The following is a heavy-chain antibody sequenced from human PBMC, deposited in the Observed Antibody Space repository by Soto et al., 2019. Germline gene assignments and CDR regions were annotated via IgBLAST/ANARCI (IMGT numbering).Heavy chain of an antibody. V-gene: IGHV1-69*12. Sequence: QVRLVQSGAEVKKPGSSVKVSCKASGGTFSNYAISWVRQAPGQGPEWMGGIILPFGTANYAQKFQDRVTTTADASMTTTYLERRGLRSDDTAVYSCARGPDYEGCFDYWGQGPLVTVSS. CDR2: IILPFGTA. CDR3: ARGPDYEGCFDY. D-gene: IGHD4-17*01. J-gene: IGHJ4*02. CDR1: GGTFSNYA.